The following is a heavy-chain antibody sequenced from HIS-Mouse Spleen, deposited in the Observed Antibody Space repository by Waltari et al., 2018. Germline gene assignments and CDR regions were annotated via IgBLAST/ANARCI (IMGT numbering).Heavy chain of an antibody. J-gene: IGHJ2*01. V-gene: IGHV4-39*07. Sequence: QLQLQESGPGLVKPSETLSLTCTVSGGSISSGRYHWGWIRTPPGKGLEWIGSIYYSGSTYYNPSLKSRVTISVDTSKNQFSLKLSSVTAADTAVYYCAREIPYSSSWYDWYFDLWGRGTLVTVSS. CDR1: GGSISSGRYH. CDR2: IYYSGST. D-gene: IGHD6-13*01. CDR3: AREIPYSSSWYDWYFDL.